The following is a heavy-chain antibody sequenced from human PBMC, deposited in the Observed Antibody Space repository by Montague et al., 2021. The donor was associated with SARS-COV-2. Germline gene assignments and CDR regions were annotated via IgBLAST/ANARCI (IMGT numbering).Heavy chain of an antibody. D-gene: IGHD2-21*01. Sequence: TLSLICTVSGGSISSGSYYWSWIRQHPGKGLEWIGYIYYSGSSYYNPSLKSRVTISVDTSKNQFSLRLSSVTAADTAVPYCARARTSLIVVVNEFDYWGQGTLVTVSS. CDR3: ARARTSLIVVVNEFDY. V-gene: IGHV4-31*03. J-gene: IGHJ4*02. CDR2: IYYSGSS. CDR1: GGSISSGSYY.